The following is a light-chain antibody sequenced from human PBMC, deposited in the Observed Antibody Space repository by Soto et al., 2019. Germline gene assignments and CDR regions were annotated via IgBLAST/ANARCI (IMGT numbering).Light chain of an antibody. CDR2: EVS. Sequence: QSALTQPASVSGSPGQSITLSCTGTSSDVGGYNYVSWYQQHPGKAPKLMIYEVSNRPSGVSNRFSGSKSGNTASLTISGLQAEDEADYYCSSYTSSSNRVFGGGTKLTVL. CDR3: SSYTSSSNRV. V-gene: IGLV2-14*01. J-gene: IGLJ3*02. CDR1: SSDVGGYNY.